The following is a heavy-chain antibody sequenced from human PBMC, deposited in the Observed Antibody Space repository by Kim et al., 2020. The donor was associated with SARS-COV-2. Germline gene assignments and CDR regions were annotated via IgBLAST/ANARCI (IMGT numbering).Heavy chain of an antibody. CDR2: IRSKAYGGTT. Sequence: GGSLRLSCTASGFTFGDYAMSWFRQAPGKGLEWVGFIRSKAYGGTTEYAASVKGRFTISRDDSKSIAYLQMNSLKTEDTAVYYCTRAGYSSSWYDLMASQRMNFDYWGQGALVTVSS. CDR3: TRAGYSSSWYDLMASQRMNFDY. D-gene: IGHD6-13*01. J-gene: IGHJ4*02. V-gene: IGHV3-49*03. CDR1: GFTFGDYA.